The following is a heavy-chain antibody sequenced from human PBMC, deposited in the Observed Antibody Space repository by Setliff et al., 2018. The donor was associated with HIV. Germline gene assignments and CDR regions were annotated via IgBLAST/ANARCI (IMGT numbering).Heavy chain of an antibody. CDR1: GFNVNNKY. CDR3: VKDSEGGYTYGAYDY. Sequence: GGSLRLSCAVSGFNVNNKYMTWVRQAPGKGLEWVSIINSDDYTKYADSVQGRFTISRDNSKNTLYLQMNSLRADDTAVYYCVKDSEGGYTYGAYDYWGQGTLVTVSS. V-gene: IGHV3-66*01. D-gene: IGHD5-18*01. J-gene: IGHJ4*02. CDR2: INSDDYT.